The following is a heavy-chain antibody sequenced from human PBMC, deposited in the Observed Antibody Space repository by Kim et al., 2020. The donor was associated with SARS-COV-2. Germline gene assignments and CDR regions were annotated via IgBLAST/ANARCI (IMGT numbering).Heavy chain of an antibody. V-gene: IGHV3-74*01. CDR3: TTAFEF. CDR2: NNDGTTT. J-gene: IGHJ4*02. Sequence: NNDGTTTYYSDAGKSRLPISRDNAKNTVYLQMNSLGAEDTAVYYCTTAFEFWGQGTLVTVSS.